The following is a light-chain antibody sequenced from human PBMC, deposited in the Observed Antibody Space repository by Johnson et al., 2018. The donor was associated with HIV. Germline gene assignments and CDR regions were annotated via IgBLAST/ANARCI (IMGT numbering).Light chain of an antibody. CDR2: DNN. Sequence: QSVLTQPPSVSAAPGQKVTISCSGSYSNIGNNYVSWYQQLPGTAPKLLIYDNNKRPSGIPDRFSGSKSGTSATLGITGLQTGDEADYYCGTWDSSLSSYVFGTGTEVTVL. V-gene: IGLV1-51*01. J-gene: IGLJ1*01. CDR1: YSNIGNNY. CDR3: GTWDSSLSSYV.